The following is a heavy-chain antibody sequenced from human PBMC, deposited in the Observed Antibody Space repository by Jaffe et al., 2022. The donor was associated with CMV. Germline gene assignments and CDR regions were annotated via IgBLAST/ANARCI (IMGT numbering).Heavy chain of an antibody. CDR1: GYSFTSYW. CDR3: ARPTYYDFWSGYSGWFDP. V-gene: IGHV5-51*01. J-gene: IGHJ5*02. D-gene: IGHD3-3*01. Sequence: EVQLVQSGAEVKKPGESLKISCKGSGYSFTSYWIGWVRQMPGKGLEWMGIIYPGDSDTRYSPSFQGQVTISADKSISTAYLQWSSLKASDTAMYYCARPTYYDFWSGYSGWFDPWGQGTLVTVSS. CDR2: IYPGDSDT.